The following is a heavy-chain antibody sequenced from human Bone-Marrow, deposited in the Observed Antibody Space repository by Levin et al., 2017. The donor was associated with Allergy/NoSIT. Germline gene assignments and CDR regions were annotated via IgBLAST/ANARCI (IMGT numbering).Heavy chain of an antibody. CDR3: ARGGQFLEWLLYDAFDI. V-gene: IGHV1-2*02. Sequence: GESLKISCKASGYTFTGYYMHWVRQAPGQGLEWMGWINPNSGGTNYAQKFQGRVTMTRDTSISTAYMELSRLRSDDTAVYYCARGGQFLEWLLYDAFDIWGQGTMVTVSS. CDR1: GYTFTGYY. J-gene: IGHJ3*02. D-gene: IGHD3-3*01. CDR2: INPNSGGT.